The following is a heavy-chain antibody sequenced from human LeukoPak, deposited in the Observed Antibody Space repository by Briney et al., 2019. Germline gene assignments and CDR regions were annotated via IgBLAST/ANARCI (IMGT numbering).Heavy chain of an antibody. Sequence: SVKVSCKASGGTFSSYAISWVRQAPGQGLEWMGGIIPIFGTANYAQKFQGRVTITADESTSTAYTELSSLRSEDTAVYYCARETVVVEGAFDIWGQGTMVTVSS. J-gene: IGHJ3*02. CDR1: GGTFSSYA. CDR3: ARETVVVEGAFDI. CDR2: IIPIFGTA. D-gene: IGHD3-22*01. V-gene: IGHV1-69*01.